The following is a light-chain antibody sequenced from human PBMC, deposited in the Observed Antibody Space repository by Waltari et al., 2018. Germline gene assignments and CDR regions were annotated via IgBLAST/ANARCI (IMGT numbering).Light chain of an antibody. J-gene: IGLJ2*01. CDR3: SSFTTGSTGL. Sequence: QSALAPPASVSGSPGQPITISCTGSSSDIGVFDLVYWYQQHPGRAPRLIIRNVSERPSGVPHRFSGSKSGNTASLTISSLRSEDESLYFCSSFTTGSTGLFGGGTKLTVL. CDR2: NVS. CDR1: SSDIGVFDL. V-gene: IGLV2-14*03.